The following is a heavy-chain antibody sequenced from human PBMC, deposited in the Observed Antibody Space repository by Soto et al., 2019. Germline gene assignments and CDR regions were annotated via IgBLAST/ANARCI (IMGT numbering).Heavy chain of an antibody. V-gene: IGHV3-23*01. CDR1: GFTFSSYA. CDR3: AKRAAAGLYYYYGMDV. Sequence: PGGSLRLSCAASGFTFSSYAMSWVRQALGKGLEWVSAISGSGGSTYYADSVKGRFTISRDNSKNTLYLQMNSLRAEDTAVYYCAKRAAAGLYYYYGMDVWGQGTTVTVSS. J-gene: IGHJ6*02. CDR2: ISGSGGST. D-gene: IGHD6-13*01.